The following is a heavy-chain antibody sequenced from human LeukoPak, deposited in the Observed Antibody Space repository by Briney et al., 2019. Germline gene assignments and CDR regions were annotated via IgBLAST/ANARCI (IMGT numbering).Heavy chain of an antibody. CDR1: GFTFSSYW. D-gene: IGHD3-3*01. Sequence: PGGSLRLSCAASGFTFSSYWMTWVRQGPGKGLEWVANIKPGGNEKYYVDSVKGRFTISRDNAKNSLYLQMNSLRAEDTAIHYCATFRFLGTWGQGTMVTVSP. CDR3: ATFRFLGT. V-gene: IGHV3-7*03. CDR2: IKPGGNEK. J-gene: IGHJ3*01.